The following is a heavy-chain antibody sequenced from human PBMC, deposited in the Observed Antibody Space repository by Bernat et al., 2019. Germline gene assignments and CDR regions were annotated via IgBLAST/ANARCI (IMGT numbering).Heavy chain of an antibody. D-gene: IGHD2/OR15-2a*01. Sequence: EVQLVESGGGLVQPGGFLRLSCAASGFTFSNYWMSWVRQAPGKGLEWVANIKKDGSEKYYVDSVMGRFTISRDNAKNSPYLQMNSLRAEDTAVYYCTRDLDIVRVFVGYDAFDIWGQGTMVSVS. CDR1: GFTFSNYW. CDR2: IKKDGSEK. J-gene: IGHJ3*02. V-gene: IGHV3-7*01. CDR3: TRDLDIVRVFVGYDAFDI.